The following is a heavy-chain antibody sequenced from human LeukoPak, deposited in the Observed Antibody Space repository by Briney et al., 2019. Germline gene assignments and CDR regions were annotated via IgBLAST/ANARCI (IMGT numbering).Heavy chain of an antibody. V-gene: IGHV4-59*11. CDR2: IYDSGST. CDR3: ARVLRGYSYGVFDC. Sequence: SETLSITCTVSGGSISSHYWSWIRQPPGKGLEWIGYIYDSGSTNYNSSLKSRVTISVDTSRNQFSLKLSSVTAADTAVYYCARVLRGYSYGVFDCWGQGTLVTVSS. J-gene: IGHJ4*02. CDR1: GGSISSHY. D-gene: IGHD5-18*01.